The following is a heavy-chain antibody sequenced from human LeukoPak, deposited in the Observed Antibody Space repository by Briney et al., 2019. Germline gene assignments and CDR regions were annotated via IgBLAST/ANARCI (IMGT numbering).Heavy chain of an antibody. V-gene: IGHV4-4*07. J-gene: IGHJ4*02. D-gene: IGHD5-24*01. Sequence: SETLSLTCTVSGGSISSYYWSWIRQPAGKGLEWIGRIYTSGNTNYNPSLKSRVTMSVDTSKNQFSLKLSSVTAADTAVYYCARVSLGTLRDGYNFFDYWGQGTLVTVSS. CDR2: IYTSGNT. CDR3: ARVSLGTLRDGYNFFDY. CDR1: GGSISSYY.